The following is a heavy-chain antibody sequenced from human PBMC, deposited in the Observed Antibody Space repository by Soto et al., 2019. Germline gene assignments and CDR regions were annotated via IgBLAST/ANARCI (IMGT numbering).Heavy chain of an antibody. CDR3: VKDVIGYCSAGNCFPDSYFDY. D-gene: IGHD2-15*01. CDR2: ISWNSGTK. CDR1: GFTFDGYA. V-gene: IGHV3-9*01. Sequence: PGGSLRLSCAASGFTFDGYAMQWVRQAPGKGLEWVSGISWNSGTKGYADSVKGRFTISRDNAKNSLYLQMSGLRAEDTAFYYCVKDVIGYCSAGNCFPDSYFDYWGQGALVTVSS. J-gene: IGHJ4*02.